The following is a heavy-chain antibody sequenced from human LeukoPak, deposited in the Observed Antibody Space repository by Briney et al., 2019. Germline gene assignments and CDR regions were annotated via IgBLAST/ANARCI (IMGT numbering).Heavy chain of an antibody. Sequence: GRSLRLSCAASGFTFSSYGMHWVRQAPGKGLEWVAVIWYDGSNKYYADSVKGRFTISRDNSKNTLYLQMNSLRAEDTAVYYCARVDYDFWSGYYNPYYYYGMDVWGQGTTVTVSS. J-gene: IGHJ6*02. CDR2: IWYDGSNK. CDR3: ARVDYDFWSGYYNPYYYYGMDV. CDR1: GFTFSSYG. D-gene: IGHD3-3*01. V-gene: IGHV3-33*01.